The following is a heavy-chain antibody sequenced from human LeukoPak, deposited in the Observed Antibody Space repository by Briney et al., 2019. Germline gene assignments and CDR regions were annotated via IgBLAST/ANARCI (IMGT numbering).Heavy chain of an antibody. CDR3: AREDNGDAFDI. V-gene: IGHV1-69*13. CDR1: GGTFSSYA. D-gene: IGHD1-1*01. CDR2: IIPIFGTA. J-gene: IGHJ3*02. Sequence: ASVKVSCKASGGTFSSYAISWVRQAPGQGLVWMGGIIPIFGTANYAQKFQGRVTITADESTSTAYMELSSLRSEDTAVYYCAREDNGDAFDIWGQGTMVTVSS.